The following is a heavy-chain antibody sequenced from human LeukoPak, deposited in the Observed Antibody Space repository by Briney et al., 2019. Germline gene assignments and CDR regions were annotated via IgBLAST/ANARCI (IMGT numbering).Heavy chain of an antibody. D-gene: IGHD1-1*01. CDR1: GGTFSSYA. Sequence: SVKVSCKASGGTFSSYAISWVRQAPGQGLEWMGGIIPIFGTANYAQKFQGRVTITADKSTSTAYMELSSLRSEDTAVYYCARDTTGTYYYYGMDVWGKGTTVTVSS. CDR3: ARDTTGTYYYYGMDV. V-gene: IGHV1-69*06. J-gene: IGHJ6*04. CDR2: IIPIFGTA.